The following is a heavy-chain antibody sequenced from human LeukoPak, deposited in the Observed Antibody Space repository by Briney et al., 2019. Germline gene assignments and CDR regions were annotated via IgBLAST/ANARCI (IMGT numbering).Heavy chain of an antibody. J-gene: IGHJ4*02. V-gene: IGHV3-20*04. CDR2: INWNGGST. CDR3: ARSFRASSGGYFDY. D-gene: IGHD2-15*01. Sequence: GGSLRLSCVASGFTFSTYAMSWVRQAPGKGLEWVSGINWNGGSTGYADSVKGRFTISRDNAKNSLYLQMNSLRAEDTALYYCARSFRASSGGYFDYWGQGTLVTVSS. CDR1: GFTFSTYA.